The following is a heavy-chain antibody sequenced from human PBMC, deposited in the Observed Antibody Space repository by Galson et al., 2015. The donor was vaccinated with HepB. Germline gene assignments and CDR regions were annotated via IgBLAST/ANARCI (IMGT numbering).Heavy chain of an antibody. CDR1: GFTFSSYG. CDR3: AKEFSRTIYSSSWEPFDY. J-gene: IGHJ4*02. Sequence: SLRLSCAASGFTFSSYGMHWVRQAPGKGLEWVAVISYDGSNKYYADSVKGRFTISRDNSKNTLYLQMNSLRAEDTAVYYCAKEFSRTIYSSSWEPFDYWGQGTLVTVSS. V-gene: IGHV3-30*18. CDR2: ISYDGSNK. D-gene: IGHD6-13*01.